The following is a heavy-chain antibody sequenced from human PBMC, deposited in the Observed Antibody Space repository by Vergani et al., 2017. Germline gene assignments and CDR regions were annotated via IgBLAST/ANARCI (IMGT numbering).Heavy chain of an antibody. V-gene: IGHV3-23*01. CDR1: GFTFSTYA. CDR2: ISSDGGST. D-gene: IGHD3-22*01. Sequence: EVHLLESGGGLIQPGGSLRISCAASGFTFSTYAMTWVRQAPGKGLVWVSTISSDGGSTYYADSVKGRFTISRDNSKNTLSLQMNSLTAEDTAIYYCAGPQGTSAYYYGGFDYWGQGILVTVSS. CDR3: AGPQGTSAYYYGGFDY. J-gene: IGHJ4*02.